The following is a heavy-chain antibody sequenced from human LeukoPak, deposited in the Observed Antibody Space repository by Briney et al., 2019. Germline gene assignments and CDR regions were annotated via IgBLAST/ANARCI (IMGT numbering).Heavy chain of an antibody. CDR1: GFTFSSYG. J-gene: IGHJ4*02. D-gene: IGHD3-22*01. Sequence: GGSLRLSCAASGFTFSSYGMHWVRQAPGKGLEWVAVISYDGSNKYYADSVKGRSTISRDNSKNTLYLQMNSLRAEDTAVYYCAKGRPYYYDSSGYYNYFDYWGQGTLVTVSS. V-gene: IGHV3-30*18. CDR2: ISYDGSNK. CDR3: AKGRPYYYDSSGYYNYFDY.